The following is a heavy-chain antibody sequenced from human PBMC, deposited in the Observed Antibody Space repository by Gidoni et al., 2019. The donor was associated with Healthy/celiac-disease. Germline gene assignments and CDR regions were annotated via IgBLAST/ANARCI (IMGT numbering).Heavy chain of an antibody. J-gene: IGHJ4*02. V-gene: IGHV3-7*01. D-gene: IGHD1-26*01. CDR3: ARRREPGDY. Sequence: VQLVESGGGLAQSWRSLRLSCAASGFTFSSSGMSWVRQAPGKGLGWVANIKQDGSEKYYVDAVKGRFTISRDNAKNSLYLQMNSLRAEDTAVYYCARRREPGDYWGQGTLVTVSS. CDR1: GFTFSSSG. CDR2: IKQDGSEK.